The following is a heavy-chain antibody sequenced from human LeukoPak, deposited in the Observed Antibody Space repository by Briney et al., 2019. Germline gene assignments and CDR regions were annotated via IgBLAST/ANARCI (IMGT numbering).Heavy chain of an antibody. CDR2: IYSGGST. J-gene: IGHJ4*02. Sequence: GGSLRVSCAASGFTVSNHFMSWVRQAPGKGLEWVSIIYSGGSTYYADSVKGRFTISRDNSKNTLYLQMNSLRAEDTAVYYCAREGNYEPSLWGQGTLVTVSS. CDR3: AREGNYEPSL. V-gene: IGHV3-53*01. D-gene: IGHD1-7*01. CDR1: GFTVSNHF.